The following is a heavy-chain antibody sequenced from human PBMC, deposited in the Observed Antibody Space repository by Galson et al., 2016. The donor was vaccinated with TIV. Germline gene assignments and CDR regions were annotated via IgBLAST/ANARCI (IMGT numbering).Heavy chain of an antibody. CDR1: GVSISSGFSY. CDR2: IHFTGRT. D-gene: IGHD4-17*01. CDR3: ARETYGDYDNYDAFDF. V-gene: IGHV4-31*03. Sequence: TLSLTCSVSGVSISSGFSYWNWVRQSPGQGLERIGYIHFTGRTYYNPSFQSRVSISVDTSKSQFSLNLRSVTAADTAVYFCARETYGDYDNYDAFDFWGRGTMVTVSS. J-gene: IGHJ3*01.